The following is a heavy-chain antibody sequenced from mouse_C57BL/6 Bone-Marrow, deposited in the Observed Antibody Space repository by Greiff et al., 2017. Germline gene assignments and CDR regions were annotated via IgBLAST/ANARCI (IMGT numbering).Heavy chain of an antibody. V-gene: IGHV1-63*01. CDR2: IYPGGGYT. CDR3: ARSDGYYAYYAMDY. CDR1: GYTFTNYW. J-gene: IGHJ4*01. D-gene: IGHD2-3*01. Sequence: QVQLQQPGAELVRPGTSVKLSCKASGYTFTNYWIGWAKQRPGHGLEWIGDIYPGGGYTNYNEKFKGKATLTADKSSSTAYMQFSSLTSEDSAIXYCARSDGYYAYYAMDYWGQGTSVTVSS.